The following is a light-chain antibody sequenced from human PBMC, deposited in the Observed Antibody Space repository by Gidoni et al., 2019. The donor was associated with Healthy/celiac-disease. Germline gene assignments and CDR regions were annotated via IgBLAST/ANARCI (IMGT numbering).Light chain of an antibody. J-gene: IGLJ2*01. CDR3: QSYDSSLSPL. Sequence: QSVLTQPPSVSGAPGQGVTISCTGSSSNIGAGYDVHWYQQLPGTAPKLLIYGNSNRPSGVPDRFSGSESGTSASLAITGLQAEDEADYYCQSYDSSLSPLFGGGTKLTVL. CDR1: SSNIGAGYD. CDR2: GNS. V-gene: IGLV1-40*01.